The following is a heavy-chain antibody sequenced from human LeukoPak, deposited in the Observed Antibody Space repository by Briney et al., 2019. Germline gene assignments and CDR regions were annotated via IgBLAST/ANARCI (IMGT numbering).Heavy chain of an antibody. Sequence: GGSLRLSCAASGFTFSSYAMSWDRQAPGKGLDWVSAISGSGGSTYYADSVKGRFTISRDNSKNTLYLQMNSLRAEDTAVYYCAKVRYTQDWIDAFDIWGQGTMVTVSS. CDR3: AKVRYTQDWIDAFDI. CDR1: GFTFSSYA. V-gene: IGHV3-23*01. D-gene: IGHD1-1*01. CDR2: ISGSGGST. J-gene: IGHJ3*02.